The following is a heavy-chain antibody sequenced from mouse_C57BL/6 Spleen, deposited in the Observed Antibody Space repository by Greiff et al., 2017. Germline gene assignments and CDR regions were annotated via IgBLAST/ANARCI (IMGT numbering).Heavy chain of an antibody. CDR2: IYPGNSDT. V-gene: IGHV1-5*01. CDR1: GYTFTSYW. D-gene: IGHD2-5*01. CDR3: TVAYYSNYEDAMDY. J-gene: IGHJ4*01. Sequence: VQLQQSGTVLARPGASVKMSCKTSGYTFTSYWMHWVKQRPGQGLEWIGAIYPGNSDTSYNQKFKGKAKLTAVTSASTAYMELSILTNEDSAVYYCTVAYYSNYEDAMDYWGQGTSVTVSS.